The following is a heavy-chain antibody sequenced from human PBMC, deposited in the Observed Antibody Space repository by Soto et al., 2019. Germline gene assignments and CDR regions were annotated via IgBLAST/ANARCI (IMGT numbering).Heavy chain of an antibody. Sequence: GGSLRLSCAASGFTFSSYSMNWVRQAPGKGLEWVSSISSSSSYIYYADSVKGRFTISRDNAKNSLYLQMNSLRAEDTAVYYCARGHSGSYYYFDYWGQGTLVTVSS. CDR2: ISSSSSYI. J-gene: IGHJ4*02. V-gene: IGHV3-21*01. CDR3: ARGHSGSYYYFDY. D-gene: IGHD1-26*01. CDR1: GFTFSSYS.